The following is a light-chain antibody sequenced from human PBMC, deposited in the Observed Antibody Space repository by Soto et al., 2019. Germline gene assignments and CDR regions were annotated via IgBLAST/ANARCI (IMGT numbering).Light chain of an antibody. J-gene: IGLJ1*01. V-gene: IGLV2-14*01. CDR1: SSDVGLYDY. CDR3: SSYTSDSSFV. Sequence: QSVLTQPASVSGSPGQSITISCTGTSSDVGLYDYVSWYQQHPGKAPQLMIYAVSNRPSGVSNRFSASKSGNTASLFISGLQVENEADYYCSSYTSDSSFVFGSGTKFT. CDR2: AVS.